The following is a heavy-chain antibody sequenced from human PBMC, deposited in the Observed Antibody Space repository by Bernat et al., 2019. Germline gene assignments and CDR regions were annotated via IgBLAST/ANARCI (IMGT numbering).Heavy chain of an antibody. CDR2: IGGSGGST. CDR3: ANLYGDYPDY. D-gene: IGHD4-17*01. J-gene: IGHJ4*02. CDR1: GFTFSSYA. Sequence: EVQLLESGGGLVQPGGSLRLSCAASGFTFSSYAMNWVRQAPGKGLEWVSGIGGSGGSTFYADSVKGRFTISRDNSKNTLYLQMNSLRAEDTVVYYCANLYGDYPDYWGQGTLVTVSS. V-gene: IGHV3-23*01.